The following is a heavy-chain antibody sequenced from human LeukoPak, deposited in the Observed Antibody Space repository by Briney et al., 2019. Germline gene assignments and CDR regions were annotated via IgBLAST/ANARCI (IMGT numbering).Heavy chain of an antibody. J-gene: IGHJ4*02. CDR1: GYTFTSYD. V-gene: IGHV1-8*03. CDR2: MNPNSGNT. D-gene: IGHD2-2*01. Sequence: GASVKVSCKASGYTFTSYDINWVRQATGQGLEWMGWMNPNSGNTGYAQKFQGRVTITRNTSISTAYMELSSLRSEDTAVYYCARSPRYCSSTSCYVLGYWGQGTPVTVSS. CDR3: ARSPRYCSSTSCYVLGY.